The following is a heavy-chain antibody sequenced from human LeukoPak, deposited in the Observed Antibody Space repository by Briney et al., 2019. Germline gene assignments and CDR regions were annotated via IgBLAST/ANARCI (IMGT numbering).Heavy chain of an antibody. CDR2: ISYSGST. Sequence: AQTLSLTCTVSGGSISGGSYYWSWIRQHPGKGLEWIGYISYSGSTYYNPSLKSRVTISVDMSKNQLSLKLSSVTAADTAVYYCARDLGADGYNLSNWFDPWGQGTLVTVSS. V-gene: IGHV4-31*03. CDR3: ARDLGADGYNLSNWFDP. D-gene: IGHD5-24*01. J-gene: IGHJ5*02. CDR1: GGSISGGSYY.